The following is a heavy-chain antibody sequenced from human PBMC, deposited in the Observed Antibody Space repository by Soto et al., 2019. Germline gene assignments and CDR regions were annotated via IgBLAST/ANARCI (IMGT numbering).Heavy chain of an antibody. J-gene: IGHJ6*02. Sequence: QVQLVQSGAEVKKPGSSVNVSCKASGGTFSSYAISWVRQAPGQELEWMGGIIPIFGTANYAQKFQGRVTITADKSTSTAYMELSSLRSEDTAVYYCARNYYYDSSGYWLSGIYGMDVWGQGTTVTVSS. V-gene: IGHV1-69*06. CDR3: ARNYYYDSSGYWLSGIYGMDV. CDR1: GGTFSSYA. CDR2: IIPIFGTA. D-gene: IGHD3-22*01.